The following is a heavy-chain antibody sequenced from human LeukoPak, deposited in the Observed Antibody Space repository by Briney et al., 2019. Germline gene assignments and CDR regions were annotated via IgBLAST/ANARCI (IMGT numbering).Heavy chain of an antibody. CDR3: AKDVYSYGSYYFDY. D-gene: IGHD5-18*01. Sequence: GGSLRLSCAASGFILSNKYMTWVRQAPGKGLEGVSLIYSDGRTYYADSVRGRCTISRDKSKNTLYLQMNSLRAEDTAVYYCAKDVYSYGSYYFDYWGQGTLVTVSS. CDR1: GFILSNKY. J-gene: IGHJ4*02. V-gene: IGHV3-53*05. CDR2: IYSDGRT.